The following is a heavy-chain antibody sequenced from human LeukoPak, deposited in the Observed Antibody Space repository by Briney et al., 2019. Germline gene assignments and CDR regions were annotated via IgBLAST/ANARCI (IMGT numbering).Heavy chain of an antibody. V-gene: IGHV1-69*13. CDR1: GGTFSSYA. CDR2: IIPIFGTA. J-gene: IGHJ3*02. Sequence: ASVKVSCKASGGTFSSYAISWVRQAPGQGLEWMGGIIPIFGTANYAQKFQGRVTITADESTSTAYMELSSLRSEDTAVYYCAREYYYDSSGYYHYAFDIWGQGTMVTVSS. CDR3: AREYYYDSSGYYHYAFDI. D-gene: IGHD3-22*01.